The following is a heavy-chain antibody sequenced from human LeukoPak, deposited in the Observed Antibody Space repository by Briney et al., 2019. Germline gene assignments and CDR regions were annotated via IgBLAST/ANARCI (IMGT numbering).Heavy chain of an antibody. CDR2: ISDSGVST. Sequence: GGSLRLSCAASGFTFSHYAMTWVRQAPGKGLEWVSGISDSGVSTYYADSVKGRFTISRDNSKNTLYLQMNSLRAEDTAVYYCAKDGPRYCSGGSCYSRWFDPWGQGTLVTVSS. J-gene: IGHJ5*02. CDR3: AKDGPRYCSGGSCYSRWFDP. D-gene: IGHD2-15*01. V-gene: IGHV3-23*01. CDR1: GFTFSHYA.